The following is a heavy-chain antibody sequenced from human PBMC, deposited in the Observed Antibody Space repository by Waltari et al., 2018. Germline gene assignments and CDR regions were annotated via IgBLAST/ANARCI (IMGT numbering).Heavy chain of an antibody. V-gene: IGHV3-53*01. Sequence: EVQLVESGGGLIQPGGSLRLSCAASGFTVSSNYMSWVRQAPGKWLEWVSVIYSGGSTYYADSVKGRFTISRDNPKNTLYLQMNSLRAEDTAVYYCARAVDYYGSGSYFFDYWGQGTLVTVSS. CDR1: GFTVSSNY. CDR3: ARAVDYYGSGSYFFDY. J-gene: IGHJ4*02. D-gene: IGHD3-10*01. CDR2: IYSGGST.